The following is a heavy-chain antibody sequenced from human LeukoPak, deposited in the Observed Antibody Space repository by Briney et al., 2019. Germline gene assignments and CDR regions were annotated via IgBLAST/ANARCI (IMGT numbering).Heavy chain of an antibody. CDR2: IKQDGSEK. Sequence: GGSLRLSCAASGFTFSSYGMHWVRQAPGKGLEWVANIKQDGSEKYYVDSVKGRFTISRDNAKNSLYLQMNSLRAEDTAVYYCARGPYGDYGYYYYYMDVWGKGTTVTISS. CDR1: GFTFSSYG. CDR3: ARGPYGDYGYYYYYMDV. J-gene: IGHJ6*03. D-gene: IGHD4-17*01. V-gene: IGHV3-7*01.